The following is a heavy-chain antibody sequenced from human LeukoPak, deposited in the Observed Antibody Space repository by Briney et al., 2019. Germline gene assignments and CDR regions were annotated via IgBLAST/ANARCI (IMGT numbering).Heavy chain of an antibody. Sequence: GGSLRLPCAASGFTFDDYAMHWVRQAPGKGLEWVSGISWNSGSIGYADSVKGRFTISRDNAKNSLYLQMNSLRAEDTALYYCAKDYGDYGLSIDYWGQGTLVTVSS. J-gene: IGHJ4*02. CDR2: ISWNSGSI. CDR3: AKDYGDYGLSIDY. CDR1: GFTFDDYA. V-gene: IGHV3-9*01. D-gene: IGHD4-17*01.